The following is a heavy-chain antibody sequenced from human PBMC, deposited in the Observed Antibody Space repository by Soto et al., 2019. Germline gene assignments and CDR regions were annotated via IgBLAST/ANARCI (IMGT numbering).Heavy chain of an antibody. J-gene: IGHJ4*02. CDR1: GFTVSSNY. CDR3: ARGDSIRNSGYDSPAYYFDY. CDR2: IYSGGST. D-gene: IGHD5-12*01. V-gene: IGHV3-53*04. Sequence: PGGSLRLSCAASGFTVSSNYMSWVRQAPGKGLEWVSVIYSGGSTYYADSVKGRFTISRHNSKNTLYLQMNSLRAEDTAVYYCARGDSIRNSGYDSPAYYFDYWGQGTLVTVSS.